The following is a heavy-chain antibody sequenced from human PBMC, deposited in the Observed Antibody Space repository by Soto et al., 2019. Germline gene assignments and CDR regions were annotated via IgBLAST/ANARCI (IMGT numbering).Heavy chain of an antibody. CDR1: GYTLTSFY. V-gene: IGHV1-46*03. J-gene: IGHJ4*02. CDR2: SNPNGGSK. D-gene: IGHD6-6*01. Sequence: QVQLVQPGAEVKKPGASVKLSCTASGYTLTSFYIPWGRHAPGQGLEWMGISNPNGGSKNYAHNFQGRVTMTRDTSTSTVYMDLSSRRSEDTAVYYCARGLASGDYWGQGTLVTVSS. CDR3: ARGLASGDY.